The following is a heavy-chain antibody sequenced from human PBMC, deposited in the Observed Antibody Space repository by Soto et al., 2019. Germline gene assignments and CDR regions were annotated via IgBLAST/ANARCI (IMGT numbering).Heavy chain of an antibody. D-gene: IGHD3-10*01. CDR1: GYTLTELS. Sequence: AASVKVSCKVSGYTLTELSMHWVRQAPGKGLEWMGGFDPEDGETIYAQKFQGRVTMTEDTSTDTAYMELSSLRSEDTAVYYCAFPKITMVRGVIRYYYYGMDVWGQGTTVTVSS. V-gene: IGHV1-24*01. CDR2: FDPEDGET. CDR3: AFPKITMVRGVIRYYYYGMDV. J-gene: IGHJ6*02.